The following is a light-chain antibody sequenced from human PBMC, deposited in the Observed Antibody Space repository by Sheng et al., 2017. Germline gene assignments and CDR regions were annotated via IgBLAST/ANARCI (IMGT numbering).Light chain of an antibody. J-gene: IGKJ1*01. CDR3: HQHYSYPWT. CDR1: QTIGRH. Sequence: IQMTQSPSSLSASVGDRVTIICRASQTIGRHLNWFQQKPGQAPKLLIYAASNLQNGVPSRFSGSGSGTEFTLTISSLQPEDFATYYCHQHYSYPWTFGQGTKV. CDR2: AAS. V-gene: IGKV1-17*01.